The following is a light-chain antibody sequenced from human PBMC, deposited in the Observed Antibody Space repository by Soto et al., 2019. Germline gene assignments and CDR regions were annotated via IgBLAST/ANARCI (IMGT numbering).Light chain of an antibody. CDR3: QQYNNWPRGT. CDR1: QSVSSS. J-gene: IGKJ1*01. Sequence: EIVMTQSPATLSVSPGERVTLSCRASQSVSSSLAWYQQKPGQAPRLLIYGASTRATGIPARFSGSGSGTEFTLTISSLQSEDFAVYYCQQYNNWPRGTFGQGTKVEIK. V-gene: IGKV3-15*01. CDR2: GAS.